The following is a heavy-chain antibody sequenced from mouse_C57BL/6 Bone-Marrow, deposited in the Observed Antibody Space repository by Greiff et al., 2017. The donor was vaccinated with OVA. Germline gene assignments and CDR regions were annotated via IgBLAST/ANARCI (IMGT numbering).Heavy chain of an antibody. CDR1: GFTFSDFY. J-gene: IGHJ1*03. Sequence: EVQLVESGGGLVQSGRSLRLSCATSGFTFSDFYMEWVRQAPGKGLEWIAASRNKANDYTTEYSASVKGRFIVSRDTSQSILYLQMNALRAEDTAIYYCASNLGMGYDYWYFDVWGTGTTVTVSS. V-gene: IGHV7-1*01. CDR3: ASNLGMGYDYWYFDV. D-gene: IGHD2-3*01. CDR2: SRNKANDYTT.